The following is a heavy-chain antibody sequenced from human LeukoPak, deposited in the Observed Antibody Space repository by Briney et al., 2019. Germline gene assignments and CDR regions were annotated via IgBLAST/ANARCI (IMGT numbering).Heavy chain of an antibody. V-gene: IGHV3-7*01. Sequence: GGSLRLSCAASGFTFSSYWMSWVRQAPGKGLEWVANIKQDGSEKYYVDSVKGRFTISRDNAKNSLYLQMNSLRAEDTAVCYCARDRSGRYDLNAFDIWGQGTMVTVSS. CDR2: IKQDGSEK. CDR3: ARDRSGRYDLNAFDI. J-gene: IGHJ3*02. CDR1: GFTFSSYW. D-gene: IGHD1-26*01.